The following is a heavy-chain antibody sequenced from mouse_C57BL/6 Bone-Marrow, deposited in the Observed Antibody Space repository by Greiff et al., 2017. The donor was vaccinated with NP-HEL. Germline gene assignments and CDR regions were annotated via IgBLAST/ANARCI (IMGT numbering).Heavy chain of an antibody. CDR2: IRNKANNHAT. Sequence: EVQRVESGGGLVHPGGSMKLSCAASGFTFSDAWMDWVRQSPEKGLEWVAEIRNKANNHATYYAESVKGRFTISRDASKSSVYLQMNSLRAEDTGIYYCTRRPTVVAGGHYYAMDYWGQGTSVTVSS. D-gene: IGHD1-1*01. CDR1: GFTFSDAW. J-gene: IGHJ4*01. CDR3: TRRPTVVAGGHYYAMDY. V-gene: IGHV6-6*01.